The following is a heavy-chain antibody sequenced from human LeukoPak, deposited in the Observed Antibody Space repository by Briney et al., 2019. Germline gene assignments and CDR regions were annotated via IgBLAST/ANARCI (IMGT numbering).Heavy chain of an antibody. CDR2: TFYTSKWNN. V-gene: IGHV6-1*01. J-gene: IGHJ4*02. CDR1: GDSVSSNNAS. CDR3: ARRRYYDYTGFFDY. Sequence: SQPLSLTCAISGDSVSSNNASWNWFRQSPSRGLEWLGRTFYTSKWNNDYSVSVKSRITINPDTSKNHFSLQLNSVTPEDTAVYYCARRRYYDYTGFFDYWGQGTLVTVSS. D-gene: IGHD3-22*01.